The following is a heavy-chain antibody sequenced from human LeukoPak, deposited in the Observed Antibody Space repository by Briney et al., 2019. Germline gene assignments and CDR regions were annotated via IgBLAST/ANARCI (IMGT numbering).Heavy chain of an antibody. CDR2: INPNSGGT. CDR3: ARELDYYDSSGYSDY. CDR1: GYTFTGYY. J-gene: IGHJ4*02. D-gene: IGHD3-22*01. Sequence: ASVKVSCKASGYTFTGYYMHWVRQAPRQGLEWMGWINPNSGGTNYAQKFQGRVTMTRDTSISTAYMELSRLRSDDTAVYYCARELDYYDSSGYSDYWGQGTLVTVSS. V-gene: IGHV1-2*02.